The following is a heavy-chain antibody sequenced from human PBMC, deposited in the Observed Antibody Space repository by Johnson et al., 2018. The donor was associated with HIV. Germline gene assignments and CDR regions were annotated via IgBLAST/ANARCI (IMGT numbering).Heavy chain of an antibody. J-gene: IGHJ3*02. D-gene: IGHD3-9*01. CDR1: GFRIDDYS. CDR3: AKGDLTGWSTDALEI. V-gene: IGHV3-9*01. Sequence: VQLVESGGGLEQPGRSLRLSCAASGFRIDDYSMHWVRQVPGKGLEWVSRISWNRDRTDYADSVKGRFTISRDKAKNSLYLQMSSLRPEDTALYYCAKGDLTGWSTDALEIRGQGTMVTVSS. CDR2: ISWNRDRT.